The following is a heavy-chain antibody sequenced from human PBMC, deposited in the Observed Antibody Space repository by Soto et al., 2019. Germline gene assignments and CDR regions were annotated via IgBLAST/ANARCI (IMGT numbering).Heavy chain of an antibody. Sequence: EVQLAESGGGLVQPGGSLRLSCAASGFTFSDHYMDWVRQAPGKGLEWVGRSRDKVHSHTTEYAASVKGRFTISRRDSENSLYLQMNSLNTEDSAVYYCARGVVSTGYFDYWGQGTLVTVSS. D-gene: IGHD5-12*01. CDR3: ARGVVSTGYFDY. J-gene: IGHJ4*02. CDR1: GFTFSDHY. V-gene: IGHV3-72*01. CDR2: SRDKVHSHTT.